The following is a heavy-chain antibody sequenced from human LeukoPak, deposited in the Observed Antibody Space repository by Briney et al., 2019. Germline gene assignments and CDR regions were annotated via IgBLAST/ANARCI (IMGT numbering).Heavy chain of an antibody. Sequence: ASVKVSCKPSGYSFTGYYMHWMRQAPGQGLEWMGWINLNSGDTNYAEKFQGRVTMTRDTSISTAYVELSRLRCDDTAVYYCASWAGGNAPVASSDYWGQGTLVTVSS. V-gene: IGHV1-2*02. CDR3: ASWAGGNAPVASSDY. CDR2: INLNSGDT. CDR1: GYSFTGYY. D-gene: IGHD2-2*01. J-gene: IGHJ4*02.